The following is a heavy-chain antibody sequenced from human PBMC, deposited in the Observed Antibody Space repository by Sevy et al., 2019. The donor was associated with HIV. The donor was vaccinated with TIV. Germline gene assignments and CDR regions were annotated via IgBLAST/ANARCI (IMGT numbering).Heavy chain of an antibody. Sequence: GGSLRLSCAASGFTFSTSTMNWVRQAPGKGLEWVSLMTSSGRYILYADSVKGRFTISRDNAKNSVFLQMNSRRVEDTAVYYCVRDGWNYWGQGTLVTVSS. V-gene: IGHV3-21*01. J-gene: IGHJ4*02. CDR2: MTSSGRYI. CDR3: VRDGWNY. D-gene: IGHD2-15*01. CDR1: GFTFSTST.